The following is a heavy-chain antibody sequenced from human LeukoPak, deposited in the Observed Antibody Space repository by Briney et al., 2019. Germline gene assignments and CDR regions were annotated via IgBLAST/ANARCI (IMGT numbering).Heavy chain of an antibody. V-gene: IGHV4-34*01. Sequence: PSETLSLTCAVYGGSFSGYYWSWIRQPPGKGLEWIGEINHSGSTNYNPSLKSRVTISVDTSKNQFSLKLSSVTAADTAVYYCATLVGYCSGGSCYYWFDPWGQGTLVTVSS. CDR2: INHSGST. J-gene: IGHJ5*02. CDR1: GGSFSGYY. D-gene: IGHD2-15*01. CDR3: ATLVGYCSGGSCYYWFDP.